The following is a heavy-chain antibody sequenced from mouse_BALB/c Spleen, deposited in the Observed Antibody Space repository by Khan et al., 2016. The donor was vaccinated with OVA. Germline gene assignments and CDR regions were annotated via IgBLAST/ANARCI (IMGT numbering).Heavy chain of an antibody. CDR3: ARAFYNGAWFAY. V-gene: IGHV2-9*02. CDR2: IWAGGST. J-gene: IGHJ3*01. Sequence: QVQLKESGPGLVAPSQTLSITCTVSGFSLSNYGVHWVRQPPGRGLEWLGVIWAGGSTNHNSALMSRLSISKDDSKSQVFLKMNSLQTDDTAIYYCARAFYNGAWFAYWGQGTLVTVSA. D-gene: IGHD1-3*01. CDR1: GFSLSNYG.